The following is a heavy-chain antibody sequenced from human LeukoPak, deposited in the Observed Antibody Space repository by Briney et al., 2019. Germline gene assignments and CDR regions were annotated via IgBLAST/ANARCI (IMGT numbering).Heavy chain of an antibody. V-gene: IGHV3-30*04. CDR2: ISYDGNNK. CDR1: GFTFSSYA. J-gene: IGHJ4*02. Sequence: PGGSLRLSCAASGFTFSSYAMHWVRQAPGKGLEWVALISYDGNNKHYADSVKGRFTISRDNSKNTLYLQMNSLRAEDTAVYYCARDNKASLVPNFDYWGQGTLVTVSS. CDR3: ARDNKASLVPNFDY. D-gene: IGHD3-10*01.